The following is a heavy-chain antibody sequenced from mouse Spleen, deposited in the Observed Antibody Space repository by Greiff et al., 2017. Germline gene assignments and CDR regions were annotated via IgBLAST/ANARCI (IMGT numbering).Heavy chain of an antibody. CDR3: ARSDYYGSSYHFDY. V-gene: IGHV1-82*01. CDR1: GYAFSSSW. J-gene: IGHJ2*01. Sequence: QVQLQQSGPELVKPGASVKISCKASGYAFSSSWMNWVKQRPGKGLEWIGRIYPGDGDTNYNGKFKGKATLTADKSSSTAYMQLSSLTSEDSAVYFCARSDYYGSSYHFDYWGQGTTLTVSS. CDR2: IYPGDGDT. D-gene: IGHD1-1*01.